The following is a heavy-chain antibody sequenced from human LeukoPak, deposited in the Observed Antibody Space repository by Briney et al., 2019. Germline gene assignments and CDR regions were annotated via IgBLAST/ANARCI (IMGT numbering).Heavy chain of an antibody. CDR3: ARLVGATSTETLFYYYYGMDV. D-gene: IGHD1-26*01. CDR2: IIPIFGTA. Sequence: SVKVSCKGSGGTFSSYAISWVRQAPGQGLEWMGGIIPIFGTANYAQKFQGRVTITADESTSTAYMELSSLRSEDTAVYYCARLVGATSTETLFYYYYGMDVWGQGTTVTVSS. CDR1: GGTFSSYA. V-gene: IGHV1-69*13. J-gene: IGHJ6*02.